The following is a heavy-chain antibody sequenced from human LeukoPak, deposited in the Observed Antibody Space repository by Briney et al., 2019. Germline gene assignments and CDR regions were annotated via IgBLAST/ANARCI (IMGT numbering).Heavy chain of an antibody. CDR1: GFTFSNAW. V-gene: IGHV3-15*01. Sequence: GGSLRLSCAASGFTFSNAWMRWVRQAPGKGLEWVGRIKSKTDGGTTDYAAPVKGRFTISRDDSKNTLYLQMNSLKTEDTAVYYCTTYPTFRGNFDYWGQGILVTVSS. J-gene: IGHJ4*02. CDR2: IKSKTDGGTT. CDR3: TTYPTFRGNFDY. D-gene: IGHD6-13*01.